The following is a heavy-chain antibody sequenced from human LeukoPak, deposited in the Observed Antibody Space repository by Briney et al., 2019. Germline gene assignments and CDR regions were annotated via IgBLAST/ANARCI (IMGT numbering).Heavy chain of an antibody. D-gene: IGHD3-3*01. CDR3: ARQFSDFWSGYYIGY. CDR2: IYPGDSDT. V-gene: IGHV5-51*01. J-gene: IGHJ4*02. Sequence: GESLKISCQGFGYSFSTYWIAWVRQMPGKGLEWMGIIYPGDSDTRYSPSFQGQVTISADKSISTAYLQWSSLKASDTAMYYCARQFSDFWSGYYIGYWGQGTLVTVSS. CDR1: GYSFSTYW.